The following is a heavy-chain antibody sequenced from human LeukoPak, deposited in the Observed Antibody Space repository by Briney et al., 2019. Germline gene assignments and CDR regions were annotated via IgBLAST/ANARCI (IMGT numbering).Heavy chain of an antibody. CDR2: INPGDSDT. J-gene: IGHJ4*02. D-gene: IGHD6-6*01. V-gene: IGHV5-51*01. CDR3: AREYTGSSPFDY. Sequence: GESLKISCKGSGYTFVTYWIGWVRLMPGKGLEWMGIINPGDSDTRYSPSFQGQVTISADKSISTAYLQWTSLKASDTAMYYCAREYTGSSPFDYWGQGTLVTVSS. CDR1: GYTFVTYW.